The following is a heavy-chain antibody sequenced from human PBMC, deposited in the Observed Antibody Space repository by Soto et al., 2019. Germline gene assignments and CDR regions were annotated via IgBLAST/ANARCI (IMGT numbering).Heavy chain of an antibody. CDR3: AADGTTVGATLYYYYYGMDV. D-gene: IGHD1-26*01. V-gene: IGHV1-58*02. J-gene: IGHJ6*02. CDR2: IVVGSGNT. Sequence: GASVKVSCKASGYTFTSYAMHWVRQAPGQRLEWIGWIVVGSGNTNYAQKFQERVTITRDMSTSTAYMELSSLRSEDTAVYYCAADGTTVGATLYYYYYGMDVWGQGTTVTVS. CDR1: GYTFTSYA.